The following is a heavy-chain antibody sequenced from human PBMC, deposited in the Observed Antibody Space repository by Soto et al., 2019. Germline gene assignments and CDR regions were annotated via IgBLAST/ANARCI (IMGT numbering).Heavy chain of an antibody. CDR3: ASPQNQVAASCFYS. D-gene: IGHD2-15*01. CDR1: GGTFSSYA. J-gene: IGHJ4*02. V-gene: IGHV1-69*01. Sequence: QVQLVQSGAEVTKPGSSVKVSCKASGGTFSSYAISWVRQAPGQGLEWMGGIIPIFGTANYAQKFQGRVTVTELESTNTAYIELGSPRFKDTAVYYCASPQNQVAASCFYSWVPGTVVTLSS. CDR2: IIPIFGTA.